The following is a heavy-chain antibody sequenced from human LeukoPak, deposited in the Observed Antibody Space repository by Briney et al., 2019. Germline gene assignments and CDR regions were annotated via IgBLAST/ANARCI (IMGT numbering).Heavy chain of an antibody. V-gene: IGHV1-18*01. Sequence: ASVKVSCKVSGYTLTELSMHWVQQAPGQGLEWMGWISAYNGNTNYAQKLQGRVTMTTDTSTSTAYMELRSLRSDDTAVYYCARDTIFGVVTKRQYYYYGMDVWGQGTTVTVSS. CDR3: ARDTIFGVVTKRQYYYYGMDV. D-gene: IGHD3-3*01. CDR1: GYTLTELS. CDR2: ISAYNGNT. J-gene: IGHJ6*02.